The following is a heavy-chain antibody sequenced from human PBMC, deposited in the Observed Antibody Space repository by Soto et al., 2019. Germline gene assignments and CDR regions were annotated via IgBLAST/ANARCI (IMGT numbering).Heavy chain of an antibody. V-gene: IGHV3-53*01. D-gene: IGHD5-18*01. CDR2: IYAGGTT. CDR1: GDTFTSYY. CDR3: AKDVSALVTGMDF. J-gene: IGHJ6*02. Sequence: SCKASGDTFTSYYMHWVRQAPGKGLEWVSVIYAGGTTYYAYSVKGRFTISRYNSRNIVYLQMNSLRAEDTAVYYCAKDVSALVTGMDFWGQGTTVTVSS.